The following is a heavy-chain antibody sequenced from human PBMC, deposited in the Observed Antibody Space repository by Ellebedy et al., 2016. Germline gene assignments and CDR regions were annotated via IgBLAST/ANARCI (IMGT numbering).Heavy chain of an antibody. D-gene: IGHD3-10*01. CDR3: ARGQAGAYYNGSGSYSSGYYYMDV. Sequence: ASVKVSCKASGYTFTNFFMHWVRLAPGQGPEWMGTINPSGDSTQYEQKFQGRVTMTSDTSTSTVNMELSSLRSEDSAVYYCARGQAGAYYNGSGSYSSGYYYMDVWGKGTTVTVSS. CDR2: INPSGDST. V-gene: IGHV1-46*01. CDR1: GYTFTNFF. J-gene: IGHJ6*03.